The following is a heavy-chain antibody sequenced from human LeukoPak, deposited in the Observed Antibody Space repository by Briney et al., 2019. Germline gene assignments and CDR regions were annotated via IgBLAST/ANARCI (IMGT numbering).Heavy chain of an antibody. CDR2: IYHSGIT. Sequence: SETLSLTCTVSGYSITNAYYWGWIRQPPGKGLEWIGSIYHSGITYYNPSLKSRVTISIDTSKNQFSLKLSSVTAADTAVYYCATSGWYLLPGVYWGQGTLVTVSS. CDR1: GYSITNAYY. V-gene: IGHV4-38-2*02. CDR3: ATSGWYLLPGVY. J-gene: IGHJ4*02. D-gene: IGHD6-19*01.